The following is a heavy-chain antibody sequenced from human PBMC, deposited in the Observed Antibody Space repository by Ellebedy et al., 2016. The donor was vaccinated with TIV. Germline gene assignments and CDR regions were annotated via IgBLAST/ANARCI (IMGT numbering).Heavy chain of an antibody. V-gene: IGHV3-7*01. CDR3: ARDGMVVAATPGWYFDL. CDR2: IKQDGSEK. J-gene: IGHJ2*01. CDR1: GFTFSSYW. D-gene: IGHD2-15*01. Sequence: PGGSLRLSCAASGFTFSSYWMSWVRQAPGKGLEWVANIKQDGSEKYYVDSVKGRFTISRDNAKNSLYLQMNSLRAEDTAVYYCARDGMVVAATPGWYFDLWGRGTLVTVSS.